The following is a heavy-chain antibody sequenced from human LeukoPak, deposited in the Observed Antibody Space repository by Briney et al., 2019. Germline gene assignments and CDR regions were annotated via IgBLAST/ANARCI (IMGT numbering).Heavy chain of an antibody. D-gene: IGHD3-22*01. CDR3: ARGYYDSSGSSNPFDR. V-gene: IGHV4-4*08. Sequence: SETLSLTCSVSGVSISTSYWSWLRQPPGKGLEWIAYIHTRRSTNYNPSLNGRVTVSADASKNQFSLTLNSVTAADTAVYYCARGYYDSSGSSNPFDRWGQGSLVTVSS. J-gene: IGHJ4*02. CDR2: IHTRRST. CDR1: GVSISTSY.